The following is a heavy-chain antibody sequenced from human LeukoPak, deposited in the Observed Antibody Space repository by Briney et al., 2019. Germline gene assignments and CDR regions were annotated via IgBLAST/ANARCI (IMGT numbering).Heavy chain of an antibody. V-gene: IGHV3-23*01. CDR1: GFTFSSYA. J-gene: IGHJ4*02. Sequence: GGSLRLSCAASGFTFSSYAMSWVRQAPGKGLEWVSAISGSGGSTYYADSVKGRSTISRDNSKNTLYLQMNSLRAEDTAVYYCAKMPIAVAGREKNYFDYWGQGTLVTVSS. CDR3: AKMPIAVAGREKNYFDY. D-gene: IGHD6-19*01. CDR2: ISGSGGST.